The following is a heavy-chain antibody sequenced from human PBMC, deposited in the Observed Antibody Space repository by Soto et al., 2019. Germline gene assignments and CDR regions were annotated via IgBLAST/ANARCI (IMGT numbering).Heavy chain of an antibody. J-gene: IGHJ4*02. CDR2: IWYDGSSK. CDR3: TKSEAGGGGNTQLEY. D-gene: IGHD2-15*01. Sequence: QVQLVESGGGVVQPGRSLRLSCAASGFTFSSYAMHWVRQAPGKGLEWVAVIWYDGSSKYYADSVKGRFTISRDNSNNTVSLHMSSLRADDTAVYYCTKSEAGGGGNTQLEYWGQGTLVTVSP. V-gene: IGHV3-33*06. CDR1: GFTFSSYA.